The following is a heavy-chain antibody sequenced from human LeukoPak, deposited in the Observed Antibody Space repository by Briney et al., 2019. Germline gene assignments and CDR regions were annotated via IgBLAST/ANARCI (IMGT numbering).Heavy chain of an antibody. CDR3: VPSDSSGLD. D-gene: IGHD3-22*01. V-gene: IGHV3-74*01. CDR1: GFTFSHYW. J-gene: IGHJ4*02. CDR2: TNTDGSST. Sequence: GGSLRLSCEASGFTFSHYWMHWVRQAPGKGLVGVSRTNTDGSSTNYMDSVKGRFTISRDNAKNTIYLQMNSLRAEDTAVYYCVPSDSSGLDWGQGTLVTVSP.